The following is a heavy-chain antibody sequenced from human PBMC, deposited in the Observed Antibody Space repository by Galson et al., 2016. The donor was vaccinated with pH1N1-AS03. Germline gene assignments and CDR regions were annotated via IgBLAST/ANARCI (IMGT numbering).Heavy chain of an antibody. D-gene: IGHD3-22*01. CDR2: ISPTATTI. CDR1: GFTFIDYY. Sequence: SLRLSCAASGFTFIDYYMNWIRQAPGKGLEWVSYISPTATTINYADSVKGRFTISRDNAKNSLYLQMSTLRSDDTAVYYCARRHAYDSSGYYYVGYFDYWGQGTLVTVSS. V-gene: IGHV3-11*01. CDR3: ARRHAYDSSGYYYVGYFDY. J-gene: IGHJ4*02.